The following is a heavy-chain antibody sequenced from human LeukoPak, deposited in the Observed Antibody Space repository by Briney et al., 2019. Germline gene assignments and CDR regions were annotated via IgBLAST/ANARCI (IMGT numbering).Heavy chain of an antibody. CDR3: ATCARNFYCYRFDY. V-gene: IGHV1-69*01. CDR1: GGTFSSYA. D-gene: IGHD2-2*02. CDR2: IIPIFGTA. J-gene: IGHJ4*02. Sequence: SVKVSCKASGGTFSSYAISWVRQAPGQGLEWMGGIIPIFGTANYAQKFQGRVTITADESTSTAYMELSSQRSEDTAVYYCATCARNFYCYRFDYWGQGTLVTVSS.